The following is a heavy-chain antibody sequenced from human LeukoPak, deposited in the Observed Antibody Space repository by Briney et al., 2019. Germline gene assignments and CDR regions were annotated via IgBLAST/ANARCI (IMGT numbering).Heavy chain of an antibody. CDR3: ARDHEYSSSWYGGGYNYFDP. V-gene: IGHV1-18*01. J-gene: IGHJ5*02. CDR1: GYTFTSYG. D-gene: IGHD6-13*01. Sequence: ASVKVSCKASGYTFTSYGISWVRQAPGQGLEWMGWISAYNGNTNYAQKLQDRVTMTTDTSTSTAYMELRSLTSDDTAVYYCARDHEYSSSWYGGGYNYFDPWGQGTLVTVSS. CDR2: ISAYNGNT.